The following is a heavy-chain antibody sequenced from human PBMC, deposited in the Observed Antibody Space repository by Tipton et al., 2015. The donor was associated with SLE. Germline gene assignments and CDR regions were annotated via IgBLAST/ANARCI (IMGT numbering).Heavy chain of an antibody. J-gene: IGHJ4*02. Sequence: GSLRLSCAASGFTVSSNYMSWVRQAPGKGLEWVSVIYGGGSTYHADSVKGRFTISRDNSKNTLYLQMNSLRAEDTAVYFCAREECSGGSCFDFWGQGTLVTVSS. D-gene: IGHD2-15*01. CDR1: GFTVSSNY. CDR3: AREECSGGSCFDF. V-gene: IGHV3-53*05. CDR2: IYGGGST.